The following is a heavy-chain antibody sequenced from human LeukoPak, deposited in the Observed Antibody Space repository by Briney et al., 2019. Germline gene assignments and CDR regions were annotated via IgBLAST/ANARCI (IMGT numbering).Heavy chain of an antibody. V-gene: IGHV1-2*06. CDR3: ARVFTIFGVVITYYFDY. D-gene: IGHD3-3*01. Sequence: GASVKVSCKASGYTFTGSYIHWVRQAPGQGLEWVGRINPSSGGTSFAQKFQGSVTMTRDTSISAAYLKLSRLRSDDTAVYYCARVFTIFGVVITYYFDYWGQGTLVTVSS. J-gene: IGHJ4*02. CDR1: GYTFTGSY. CDR2: INPSSGGT.